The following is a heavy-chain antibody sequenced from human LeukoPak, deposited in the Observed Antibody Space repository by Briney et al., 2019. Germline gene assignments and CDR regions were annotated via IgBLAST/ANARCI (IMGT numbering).Heavy chain of an antibody. CDR2: IYYSGST. CDR3: ARAGSYGDYNPVRFDY. J-gene: IGHJ4*02. Sequence: SETLSLTCTVSGGSISSYYWSWIRQPPGKGLEWIGYIYYSGSTNYNPSLKSRVTISVDTSKNQFSLKLSSVTAADTAVYYCARAGSYGDYNPVRFDYWGQGTLVTVSS. D-gene: IGHD4-17*01. CDR1: GGSISSYY. V-gene: IGHV4-59*01.